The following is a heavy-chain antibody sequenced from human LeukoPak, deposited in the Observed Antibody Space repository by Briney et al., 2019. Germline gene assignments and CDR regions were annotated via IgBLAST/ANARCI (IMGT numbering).Heavy chain of an antibody. CDR2: INAGNGNT. V-gene: IGHV1-3*01. CDR1: GYTFTSYA. D-gene: IGHD6-19*01. CDR3: ARTTVAGRGGDAFDI. Sequence: ASVKVSCKASGYTFTSYAMHWVRQAPGQRLEWMGWINAGNGNTKYSQKFQGRVTITRDTSASTAYMELSSLRSEDTAVYYCARTTVAGRGGDAFDIWGQGTMVTVSS. J-gene: IGHJ3*02.